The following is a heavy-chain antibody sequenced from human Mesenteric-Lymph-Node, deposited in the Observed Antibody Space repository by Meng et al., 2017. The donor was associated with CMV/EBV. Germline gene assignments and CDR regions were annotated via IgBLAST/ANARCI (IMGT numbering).Heavy chain of an antibody. D-gene: IGHD1-7*01. Sequence: GSLRLSCTVSGGSVSSGSYYWSWIRQPPGKGLEYIGYIYNSGSTNYNPSLKSRVTTSVDTSKNQFSLKLSSVTAADTAVYYCARDVRNSPAYGMDVWGQGTTVTVSS. CDR2: IYNSGST. CDR1: GGSVSSGSYY. CDR3: ARDVRNSPAYGMDV. V-gene: IGHV4-61*01. J-gene: IGHJ6*02.